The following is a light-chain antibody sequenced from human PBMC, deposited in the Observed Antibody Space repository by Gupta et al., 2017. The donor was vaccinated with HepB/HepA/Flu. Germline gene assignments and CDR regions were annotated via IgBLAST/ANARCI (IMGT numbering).Light chain of an antibody. Sequence: SYVLTQPPSVSGAPGKTARLTCGGNNIGSKSVHWYQQKPGQAPVLVVYDDSDRPSGIPERFSGSNSGNTATLTISRVEAGDEADYYCQVWDSSSDHLVVFGGGTKLTVL. V-gene: IGLV3-21*03. J-gene: IGLJ2*01. CDR2: DDS. CDR3: QVWDSSSDHLVV. CDR1: NIGSKS.